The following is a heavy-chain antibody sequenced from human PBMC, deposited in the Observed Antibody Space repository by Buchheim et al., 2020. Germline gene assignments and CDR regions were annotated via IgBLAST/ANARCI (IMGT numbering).Heavy chain of an antibody. CDR2: MNPNSGNT. CDR3: ARRPIGYNWNDVLRGPYGMDV. J-gene: IGHJ6*02. D-gene: IGHD1-20*01. CDR1: GYTFTSYD. Sequence: QVQLVQSGAEVKKPGASVKVSCKASGYTFTSYDINWVRQATGQGLEWMGWMNPNSGNTGYAQKFQGRVTMTRNTSISTAYMELSSLRSEDTAVYYCARRPIGYNWNDVLRGPYGMDVWGQGTT. V-gene: IGHV1-8*01.